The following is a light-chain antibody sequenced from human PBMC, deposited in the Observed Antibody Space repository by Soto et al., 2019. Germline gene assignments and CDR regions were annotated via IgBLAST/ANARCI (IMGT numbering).Light chain of an antibody. CDR2: EVN. V-gene: IGLV2-8*01. CDR3: SSYAGSSNV. CDR1: SXDVGGYNY. J-gene: IGLJ1*01. Sequence: QSVLTQPHSASGSPGQSVAISCTGTSXDVGGYNYVSWYQQHPGKAPKLMIYEVNKRPSGVPDRSSGSKSGNTSSLTVSGLQAEDEADYYCSSYAGSSNVFGTGTKVIVL.